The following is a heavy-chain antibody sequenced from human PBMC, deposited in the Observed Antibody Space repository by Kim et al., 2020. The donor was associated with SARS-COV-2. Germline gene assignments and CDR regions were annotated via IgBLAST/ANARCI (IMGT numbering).Heavy chain of an antibody. V-gene: IGHV3-11*03. Sequence: ADSVKGRFTISRDTAKNSLYLQMNSLRAEDTAVYYCARGGTTVGGGMDVWGQGTTVTVSS. CDR3: ARGGTTVGGGMDV. J-gene: IGHJ6*02. D-gene: IGHD4-17*01.